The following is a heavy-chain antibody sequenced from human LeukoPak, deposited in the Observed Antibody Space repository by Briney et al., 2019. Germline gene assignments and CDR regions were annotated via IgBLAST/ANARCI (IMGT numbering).Heavy chain of an antibody. CDR3: STATYSSGYHYFES. J-gene: IGHJ4*02. CDR2: ISHSGTPT. V-gene: IGHV3-21*01. CDR1: GFTFSSYG. Sequence: GGSLRLSCAASGFTFSSYGMSWVRQAPGKGLEWVSSISHSGTPTYYADSVRGRFTISRDNAKNSLYPQMNTLRAEDTAVYFCSTATYSSGYHYFESWGQGTLVTVSS. D-gene: IGHD5-18*01.